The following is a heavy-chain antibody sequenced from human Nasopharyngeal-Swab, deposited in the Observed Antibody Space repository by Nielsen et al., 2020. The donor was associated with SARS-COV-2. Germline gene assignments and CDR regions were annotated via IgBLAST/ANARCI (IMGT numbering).Heavy chain of an antibody. D-gene: IGHD3-9*01. CDR2: MYTSGST. CDR1: GVSISSVSYY. Sequence: SETLSLTCSVSGVSISSVSYYWSWIRQPAGKGLEWIGHMYTSGSTNYNPSLKSRVAISMDTSKNQFSLRLSSVTAADTAVYYCAREDRWTLTSFYYALDVWGQGSTVTVSS. J-gene: IGHJ6*02. V-gene: IGHV4-61*09. CDR3: AREDRWTLTSFYYALDV.